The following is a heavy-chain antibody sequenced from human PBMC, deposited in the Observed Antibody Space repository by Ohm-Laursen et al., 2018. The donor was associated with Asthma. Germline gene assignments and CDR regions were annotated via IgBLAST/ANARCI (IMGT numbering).Heavy chain of an antibody. V-gene: IGHV3-21*01. CDR2: ISTASTFI. CDR3: ARIGPEWELPGREYSLHH. CDR1: GFTFSSYA. D-gene: IGHD1-26*01. J-gene: IGHJ1*01. Sequence: SLRLSCTASGFTFSSYAMHWVRQAPGKGLEWVASISTASTFIYYADSVRGRFTTSRDNARNSVYLQMNSLRAEDTALYYCARIGPEWELPGREYSLHHWGEGTLATVSS.